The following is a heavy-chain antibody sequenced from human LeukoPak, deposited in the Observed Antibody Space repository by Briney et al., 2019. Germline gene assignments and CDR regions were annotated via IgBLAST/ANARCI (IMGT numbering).Heavy chain of an antibody. CDR3: ARDSRRELLHAFDI. V-gene: IGHV4-61*01. Sequence: SETLSLTCTVSGGSISGSTYYWGWIRQPPGKGLEWIAYIDYSASTNYNPSLKSRVTISVDTSKNQFSLKLNSVTAADTAVYYCARDSRRELLHAFDIWGQGTMVTVSS. J-gene: IGHJ3*02. D-gene: IGHD1-26*01. CDR2: IDYSAST. CDR1: GGSISGSTYY.